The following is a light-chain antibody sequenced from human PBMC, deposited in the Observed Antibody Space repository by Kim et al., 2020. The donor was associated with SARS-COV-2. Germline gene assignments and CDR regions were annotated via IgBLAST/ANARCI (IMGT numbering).Light chain of an antibody. J-gene: IGLJ2*01. CDR3: KAWDSSIV. Sequence: SYELTQPPSVSVSPGQTASITCSGDKLGDKYACWYQQKPGQSPVLVIYQDSKRPSGIPERFSGSNSGNTATLTISGTQAMDEADYYCKAWDSSIVFGGGTKVTVL. V-gene: IGLV3-1*01. CDR1: KLGDKY. CDR2: QDS.